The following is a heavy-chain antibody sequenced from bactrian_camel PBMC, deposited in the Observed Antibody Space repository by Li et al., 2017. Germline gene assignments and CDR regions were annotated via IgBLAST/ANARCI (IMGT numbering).Heavy chain of an antibody. D-gene: IGHD3*01. CDR2: IYRPGGNT. CDR3: TKDRSYGTRNWVQST. CDR1: GYTVSSTR. Sequence: VQLVESGGGSVQAGGSLRLSCAASGYTVSSTRMGWFRQAPGKEREWIASIYRPGGNTFADDSAKGRFTISQDNAKNVMSLQMNDLKPEDTAMHYCTKDRSYGTRNWVQSTRGQGTQV. V-gene: IGHV3S40*01. J-gene: IGHJ4*01.